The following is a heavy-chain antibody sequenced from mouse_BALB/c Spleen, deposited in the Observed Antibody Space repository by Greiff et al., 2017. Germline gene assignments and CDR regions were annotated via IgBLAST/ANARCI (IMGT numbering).Heavy chain of an antibody. J-gene: IGHJ3*01. Sequence: VQLQQSGAELVRPGTSVKVSCKASGYAFTNYLIEWVKQRPGQGLEWIGVINPGSGGTNYNEKFKGKATLTADKSSSTAYMQLSSLTSDDSAVYYCARSDYYGSWFAYWGQGTLVTVSA. CDR2: INPGSGGT. V-gene: IGHV1-54*03. CDR3: ARSDYYGSWFAY. D-gene: IGHD1-2*01. CDR1: GYAFTNYL.